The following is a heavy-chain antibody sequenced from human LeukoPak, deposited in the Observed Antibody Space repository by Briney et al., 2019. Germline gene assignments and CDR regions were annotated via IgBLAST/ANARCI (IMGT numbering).Heavy chain of an antibody. D-gene: IGHD1-26*01. J-gene: IGHJ6*02. Sequence: GGSLRLSCAASGFTFSSYAMHWVRQAPGKGLKYVSAISSNGGSTYYANSVKGRFTISRDNSKNTLYLQMGSLRAEDMAVYYCARDRERYGMDVWGQGTTVTVSS. CDR1: GFTFSSYA. CDR2: ISSNGGST. V-gene: IGHV3-64*01. CDR3: ARDRERYGMDV.